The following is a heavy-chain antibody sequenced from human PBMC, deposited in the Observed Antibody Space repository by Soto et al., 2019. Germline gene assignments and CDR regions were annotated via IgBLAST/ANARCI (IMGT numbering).Heavy chain of an antibody. CDR2: ISYDGSNK. D-gene: IGHD3-9*01. CDR3: ARDLTDYGGNNLFDP. V-gene: IGHV3-33*05. Sequence: PGGSLRLSCAASGFTFSSYGMHWVRQAPGKGLEWVAVISYDGSNKYYGDSVKGRFTISRDNSKNTLYLQMNSLRAEDTAVYYCARDLTDYGGNNLFDPWGQGTLVTVSS. CDR1: GFTFSSYG. J-gene: IGHJ5*02.